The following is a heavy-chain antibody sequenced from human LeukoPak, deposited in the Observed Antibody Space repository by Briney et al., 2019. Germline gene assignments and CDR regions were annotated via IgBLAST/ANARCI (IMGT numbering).Heavy chain of an antibody. J-gene: IGHJ3*02. CDR3: ARHKTGSYPPGAFDI. V-gene: IGHV4-59*08. CDR1: GGSISSYY. D-gene: IGHD3-16*02. Sequence: SETLSLTCTVSGGSISSYYWSWIRQPPGKGLEWIGYIDYSGTNNYNPSLKSRVTISVDTSKNQFSLKLSSVTAADTAVYYCARHKTGSYPPGAFDIWGQGTMVTVSS. CDR2: IDYSGTN.